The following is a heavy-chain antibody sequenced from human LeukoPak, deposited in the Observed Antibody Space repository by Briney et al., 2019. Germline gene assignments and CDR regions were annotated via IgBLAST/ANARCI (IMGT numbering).Heavy chain of an antibody. J-gene: IGHJ6*03. V-gene: IGHV3-48*03. Sequence: GGSLRLSCAASGFTFSSYEMNWVRQAPGKGLEWVSYISSSGSTIYYADSVKGRFTISRDNAKNSLYLQMSSPRAEDTAVYYCARDLHYYYYMDVWGKGTTVTVSS. CDR1: GFTFSSYE. CDR3: ARDLHYYYYMDV. CDR2: ISSSGSTI.